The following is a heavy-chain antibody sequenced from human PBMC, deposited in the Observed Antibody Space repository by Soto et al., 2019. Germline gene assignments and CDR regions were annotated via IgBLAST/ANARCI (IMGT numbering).Heavy chain of an antibody. J-gene: IGHJ6*02. CDR1: GFTSSNYW. CDR3: ARSVRSGSFPYYYYAMDV. V-gene: IGHV3-74*01. CDR2: IKSDGSST. Sequence: EVQLVESGGGLVQPGGSLRLSCAASGFTSSNYWMHWVRQAPGKGLVWVSRIKSDGSSTSYADSVKGRFTISRDNAKNTXXLQMRGLRAEDMAVYYCARSVRSGSFPYYYYAMDVWGQGTTVTVSS. D-gene: IGHD3-10*01.